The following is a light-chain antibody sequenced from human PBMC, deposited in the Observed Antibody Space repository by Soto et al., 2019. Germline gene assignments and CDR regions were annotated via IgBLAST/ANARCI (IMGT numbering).Light chain of an antibody. V-gene: IGKV1-9*01. CDR1: QGISNY. J-gene: IGKJ5*01. CDR2: VAS. Sequence: DIQLTQSPSFLSESVGERVTITCRASQGISNYLAWYQQKPGKAPNLLIYVASTLQSGVPSRFSGSGSGTEFTLTISRLQPEDLATYYCQQLFSFPPTFGQGTRLEIK. CDR3: QQLFSFPPT.